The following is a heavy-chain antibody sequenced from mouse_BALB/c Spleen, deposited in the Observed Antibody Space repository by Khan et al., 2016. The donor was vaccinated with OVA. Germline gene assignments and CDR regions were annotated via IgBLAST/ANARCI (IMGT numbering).Heavy chain of an antibody. CDR1: GYSITSGYG. Sequence: EVQLQESGPGLVKPSQSLSLTCTVTGYSITSGYGWNWIRQFPGNKLEWMDYISYSGSTNYNPPLKSRISITRDTSKNQFFLQLNSVTTEDTATYYCARTARIKYWGQGTTLTVSS. V-gene: IGHV3-2*02. D-gene: IGHD1-2*01. CDR2: ISYSGST. CDR3: ARTARIKY. J-gene: IGHJ2*01.